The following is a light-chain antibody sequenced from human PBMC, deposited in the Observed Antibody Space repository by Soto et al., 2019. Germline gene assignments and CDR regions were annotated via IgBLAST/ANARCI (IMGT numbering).Light chain of an antibody. Sequence: IQLTQSPSSLSASVLDRVTITCRASQGISSYLAWYQPKPGKAPELLIYSASNLQSGVPSRLSGSGSGTDFTLPISSLQPEDFATYYCQQSFSTPTFGQGTRLEI. J-gene: IGKJ5*01. CDR1: QGISSY. CDR2: SAS. CDR3: QQSFSTPT. V-gene: IGKV1-39*01.